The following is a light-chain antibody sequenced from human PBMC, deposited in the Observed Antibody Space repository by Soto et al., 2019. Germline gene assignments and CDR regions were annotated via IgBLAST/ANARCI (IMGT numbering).Light chain of an antibody. CDR2: SAS. V-gene: IGKV1-39*01. J-gene: IGKJ4*01. CDR1: QSISTY. CDR3: QQSFNTLT. Sequence: DIQMIQSPSSLSASVGDRVTITCRASQSISTYLSWYQHRPGKAPKLLIYSASTLQSGVPPRFSGSGSGTDFTLTISSLQPDDFATYYCQQSFNTLTFGGGTKVEIK.